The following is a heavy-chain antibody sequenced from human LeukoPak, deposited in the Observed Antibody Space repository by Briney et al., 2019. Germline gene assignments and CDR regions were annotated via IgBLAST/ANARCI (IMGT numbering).Heavy chain of an antibody. CDR1: EFSVGSNY. CDR3: ARDPPNYDFWSGYPRSDY. D-gene: IGHD3-3*01. V-gene: IGHV3-66*01. CDR2: IYSGGST. Sequence: PGGSLRLSCAASEFSVGSNYMTWVRQAPGKGLEWVSLIYSGGSTYYADSVKGRFTISRDNSKNTLYLQMNSLRAEDTAVYYCARDPPNYDFWSGYPRSDYWGQGTLVTVSS. J-gene: IGHJ4*02.